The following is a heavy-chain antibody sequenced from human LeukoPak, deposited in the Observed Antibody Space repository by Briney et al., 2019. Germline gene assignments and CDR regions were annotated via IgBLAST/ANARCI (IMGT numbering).Heavy chain of an antibody. D-gene: IGHD3-22*01. Sequence: SETLSLTCTVSGYSISSGYYWGWIRQPPGKGLEWIGSIYHSGSTYYNPSLKSRVTISVDTSKNQFSLKLSSVTAADTAVYYCARDYDSSGYDFDWFDPWGQGTLVTVSS. CDR3: ARDYDSSGYDFDWFDP. J-gene: IGHJ5*02. CDR2: IYHSGST. V-gene: IGHV4-38-2*02. CDR1: GYSISSGYY.